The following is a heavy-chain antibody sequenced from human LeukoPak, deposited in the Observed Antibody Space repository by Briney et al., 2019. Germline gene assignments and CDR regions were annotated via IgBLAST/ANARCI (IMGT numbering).Heavy chain of an antibody. CDR2: INPNSGGT. CDR1: GYTFTGYY. V-gene: IGHV1-2*02. D-gene: IGHD2-2*02. J-gene: IGHJ5*02. Sequence: ASVKVSCKASGYTFTGYYMHWVRQAAGQGLEWMGWINPNSGGTNYAQKFHGRVTMTRDTSISTAYMEVSRLRSDDTAVYYCATTIHQLLYYCVNWFDPWGQGTLVTVSS. CDR3: ATTIHQLLYYCVNWFDP.